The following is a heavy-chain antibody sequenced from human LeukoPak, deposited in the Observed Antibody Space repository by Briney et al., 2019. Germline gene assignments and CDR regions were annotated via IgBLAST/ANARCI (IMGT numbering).Heavy chain of an antibody. CDR1: GDTLRVYA. CDR2: ISVSGGSR. V-gene: IGHV3-23*01. J-gene: IGHJ4*02. D-gene: IGHD6-6*01. CDR3: AKDLGSSPPGDF. Sequence: SLRLLRASSGDTLRVYAMSWVRQARGKVLVGVSSISVSGGSRYYADSVKGRFTISRDGSKNTLYLQMNSLRAEDTAVYSCAKDLGSSPPGDFWGQGTLVTVSS.